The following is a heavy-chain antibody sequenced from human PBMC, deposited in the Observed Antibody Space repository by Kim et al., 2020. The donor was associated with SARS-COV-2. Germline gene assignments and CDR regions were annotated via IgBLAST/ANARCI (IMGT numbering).Heavy chain of an antibody. Sequence: SETLSLTCTVSGGSISTYYWSWIRQPPGKGLEWIGYIFYTGSTSYSPSFKSRVSMSVDTSKNQYSLKLHSVTAADTAVYYCARVDHSGYEGRGYFEHWG. CDR2: IFYTGST. J-gene: IGHJ4*03. V-gene: IGHV4-59*01. CDR3: ARVDHSGYEGRGYFEH. CDR1: GGSISTYY. D-gene: IGHD5-12*01.